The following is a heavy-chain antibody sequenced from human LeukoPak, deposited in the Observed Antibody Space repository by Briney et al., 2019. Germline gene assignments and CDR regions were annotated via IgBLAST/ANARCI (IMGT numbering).Heavy chain of an antibody. Sequence: GGSLRLSCAASGFTFSSYAMSWVRQAPGKGLEWVSGISGSGGSTYYADSVKGRFTISRDNSKNTLYLQMNSLRAEDTAVYYCAKVRTYSSSWYYFDYWGPGTLVTVSS. V-gene: IGHV3-23*01. D-gene: IGHD6-13*01. CDR1: GFTFSSYA. CDR2: ISGSGGST. J-gene: IGHJ4*02. CDR3: AKVRTYSSSWYYFDY.